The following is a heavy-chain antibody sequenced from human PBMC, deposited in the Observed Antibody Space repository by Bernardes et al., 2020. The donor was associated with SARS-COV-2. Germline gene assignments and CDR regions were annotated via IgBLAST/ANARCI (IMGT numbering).Heavy chain of an antibody. CDR2: ITDNGGNT. V-gene: IGHV3-23*01. J-gene: IGHJ4*02. Sequence: GGSLRLSCAVSGFTFSRNAMSWVRQAPGKGLEWVSLITDNGGNTYYADSVKGRFTISRDNSKHTLYLQMNCLVKDYWTLEDSLKRGPPDILATPREEYWGQGALVNVSS. D-gene: IGHD5-12*01. CDR3: LKRGPPDILATPREEY. CDR1: GFTFSRNA.